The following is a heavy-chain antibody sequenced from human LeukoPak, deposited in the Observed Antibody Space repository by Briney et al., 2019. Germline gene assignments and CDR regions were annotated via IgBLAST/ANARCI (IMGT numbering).Heavy chain of an antibody. CDR3: AKDYRYCTSTSCYGDDAFDI. D-gene: IGHD2-2*01. Sequence: GGSLGLSCAASGFTFSSYAMSWVRQAPGKGLEWVSAISGSGGGTYYADSVKGRFTISRDNSKNTLYLQMNSLRAEDTAVYYCAKDYRYCTSTSCYGDDAFDICGQGTMVTVSS. J-gene: IGHJ3*02. CDR1: GFTFSSYA. V-gene: IGHV3-23*01. CDR2: ISGSGGGT.